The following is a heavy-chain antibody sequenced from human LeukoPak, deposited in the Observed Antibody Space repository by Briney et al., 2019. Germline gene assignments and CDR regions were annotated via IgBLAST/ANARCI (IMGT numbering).Heavy chain of an antibody. CDR1: GGSISSYY. CDR2: IYTSGST. Sequence: SETLSLTCTVSGGSISSYYLSWIRQPAGKGLEWIGRIYTSGSTNYNPSLNRRVTISVDTSKNQFSLKLSSVPAAATAVYYCARDYPFGEFSYYYYMAVWGKGTTVTVSS. CDR3: ARDYPFGEFSYYYYMAV. J-gene: IGHJ6*03. V-gene: IGHV4-4*07. D-gene: IGHD3-10*01.